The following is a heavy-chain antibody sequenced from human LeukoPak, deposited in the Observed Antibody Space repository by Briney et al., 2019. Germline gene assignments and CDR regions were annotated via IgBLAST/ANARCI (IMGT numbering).Heavy chain of an antibody. CDR1: GFAFSNYN. V-gene: IGHV3-21*06. CDR2: ISTTSTYI. Sequence: PGGSLRLSCAAPGFAFSNYNMKWVRQAPGKGLEWVSFISTTSTYIYYADSVKGRFTVFRDNSKNLLYLQMDSLRVEDTAVYYCARAGTCSSTSCDGGIEYWGQGTLVTVSS. CDR3: ARAGTCSSTSCDGGIEY. J-gene: IGHJ4*02. D-gene: IGHD2-2*01.